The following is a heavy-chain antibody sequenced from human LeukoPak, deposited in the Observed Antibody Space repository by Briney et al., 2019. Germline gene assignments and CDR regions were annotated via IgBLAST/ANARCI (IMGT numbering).Heavy chain of an antibody. V-gene: IGHV4-39*01. CDR3: ARQGDYYDSSGAFDY. CDR2: IYYSGST. CDR1: GGSISSSSYY. Sequence: SETLSLTCTVSGGSISSSSYYWGWIRQPPGKGLEWIGCIYYSGSTYYNPSLKSRVTISVDTSKNQFSLKLSSVTAADTAVYYCARQGDYYDSSGAFDYWGQGTLVTVSS. D-gene: IGHD3-22*01. J-gene: IGHJ4*02.